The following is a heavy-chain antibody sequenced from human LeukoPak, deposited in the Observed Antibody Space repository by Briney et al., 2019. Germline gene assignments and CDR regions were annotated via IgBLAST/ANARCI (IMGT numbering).Heavy chain of an antibody. D-gene: IGHD6-13*01. CDR2: IVPSIGKV. Sequence: SVKVSCRASGCTFSTYAISWVRQAPGQGLEWVGRIVPSIGKVNYAQNFQGRVTITADRSTTTAYMELSSLRSEDTAVYYCARATQGSSWPYYCDYWGQGTLVTVSS. J-gene: IGHJ4*02. V-gene: IGHV1-69*04. CDR3: ARATQGSSWPYYCDY. CDR1: GCTFSTYA.